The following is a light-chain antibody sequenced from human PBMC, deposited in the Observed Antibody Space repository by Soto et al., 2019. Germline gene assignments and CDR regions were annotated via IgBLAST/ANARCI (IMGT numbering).Light chain of an antibody. CDR1: LRFSSY. V-gene: IGKV3-11*01. J-gene: IGKJ5*01. CDR2: DPS. Sequence: EIVLTQSPATLSFCPGGRATLSGRASLRFSSYLSWYQQKPGQAPRLLIYDPSNRATGIPARFSASGSGTDFTLTISRLEPEDFAVYYCQPRSNWPPGTTLGQGTRLEIK. CDR3: QPRSNWPPGTT.